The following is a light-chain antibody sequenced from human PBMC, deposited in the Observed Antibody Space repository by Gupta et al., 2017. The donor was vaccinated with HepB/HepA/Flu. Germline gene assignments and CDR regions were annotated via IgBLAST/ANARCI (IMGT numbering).Light chain of an antibody. J-gene: IGKJ2*02. Sequence: IVLTQSPLSLLVTAGESASISCRSSQSLLPRSGYNYLDWYQQKPGQSPQLLIYMGSSRASGVADRFSGSGSGKDFTLKISKVEAEDVGIYYCMQAERSPRTFGQGTKLEIK. V-gene: IGKV2-28*01. CDR1: QSLLPRSGYNY. CDR2: MGS. CDR3: MQAERSPRT.